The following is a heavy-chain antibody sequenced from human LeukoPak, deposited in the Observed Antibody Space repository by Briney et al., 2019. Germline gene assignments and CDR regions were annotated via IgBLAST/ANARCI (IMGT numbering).Heavy chain of an antibody. CDR2: INHSGST. CDR1: GGSFSGYY. Sequence: SETLSLTCAVYGGSFSGYYWSWIRQPPGKGREWVGEINHSGSTNYNPSLKRRVTISVDTSKNQFSLKLSSVTAADTAVYYCARGAYGSGSYRDGFDYWGQGTLVTVSS. J-gene: IGHJ4*02. D-gene: IGHD3-10*01. CDR3: ARGAYGSGSYRDGFDY. V-gene: IGHV4-34*01.